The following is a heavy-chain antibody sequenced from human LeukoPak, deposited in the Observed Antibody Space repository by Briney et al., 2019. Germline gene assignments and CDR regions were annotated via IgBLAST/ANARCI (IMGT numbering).Heavy chain of an antibody. D-gene: IGHD4-17*01. CDR1: GGSISSYY. CDR2: IYYSGSI. V-gene: IGHV4-59*01. J-gene: IGHJ4*02. Sequence: SETLSLTCSVSGGSISSYYWSWIRQPPGKGLEWIGYIYYSGSINYNPSLKSRVTISVDTSKNQFSLKLSSVTAADTAVYYCARTLTYGDWYFDYWGQGTLVTVSS. CDR3: ARTLTYGDWYFDY.